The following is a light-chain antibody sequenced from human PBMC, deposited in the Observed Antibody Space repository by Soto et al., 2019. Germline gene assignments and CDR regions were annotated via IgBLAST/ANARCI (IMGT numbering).Light chain of an antibody. CDR2: YDS. J-gene: IGLJ2*01. V-gene: IGLV3-21*04. CDR1: NIGSKS. CDR3: QVWDSSSDHPYVV. Sequence: SYELTQPPSVAVAPGKTARITCGGNNIGSKSVHWYQKKPGQAPVLVIYYDSDRPSGIPERFSGSNSGNTATLTISRVEAGDEADYYCQVWDSSSDHPYVVFGGGTKLTVL.